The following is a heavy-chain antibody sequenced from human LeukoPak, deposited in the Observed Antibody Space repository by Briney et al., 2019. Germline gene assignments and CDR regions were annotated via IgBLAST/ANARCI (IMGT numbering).Heavy chain of an antibody. D-gene: IGHD3-22*01. CDR2: INGKGDSA. V-gene: IGHV3-20*04. Sequence: PGGSLRLSCAASGFTFDDYAMNWVRQAPGKGLEWVSGINGKGDSAGYADSVKGRFTISRDNSKNTLYLQMNSLRAEDTAVYYCAKGYYYDSDGYYQHFDYWGQGTLVTVSS. J-gene: IGHJ4*02. CDR3: AKGYYYDSDGYYQHFDY. CDR1: GFTFDDYA.